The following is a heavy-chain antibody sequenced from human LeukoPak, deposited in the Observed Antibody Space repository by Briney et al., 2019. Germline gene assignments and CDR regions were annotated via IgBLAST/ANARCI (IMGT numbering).Heavy chain of an antibody. CDR2: INHSGST. D-gene: IGHD6-13*01. J-gene: IGHJ4*02. CDR3: ARANLNNSSWTQINFDY. CDR1: GGSFSGYY. Sequence: SETLSLTCAVYGGSFSGYYWSWLRQPPGKGLEWIGEINHSGSTNYNPSLKSRVTISVDTSKNQFSLKLSSVTAADTAVYYCARANLNNSSWTQINFDYWGQGTLVTVSS. V-gene: IGHV4-34*01.